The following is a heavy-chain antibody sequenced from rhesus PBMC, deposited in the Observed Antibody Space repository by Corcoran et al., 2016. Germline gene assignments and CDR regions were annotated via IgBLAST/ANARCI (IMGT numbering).Heavy chain of an antibody. CDR3: ARGYYSGSLNRGYFDL. Sequence: EVQLVESGGGLVQPGGSLRLSCAASGFTFSSYGMSWVRQAPGKGLEWVSNISNCGGCTYYSDSVKGRFTISRENSKNTLSLQRNSMRAEDTAVYYCARGYYSGSLNRGYFDLWGPGTPITISS. CDR2: ISNCGGCT. D-gene: IGHD3-16*01. J-gene: IGHJ2*01. V-gene: IGHV3S5*01. CDR1: GFTFSSYG.